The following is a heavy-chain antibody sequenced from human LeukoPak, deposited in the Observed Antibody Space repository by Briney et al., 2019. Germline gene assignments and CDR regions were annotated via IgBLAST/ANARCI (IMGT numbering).Heavy chain of an antibody. Sequence: GGSLRLSCAASGFTFSSYAMSWVRQAPGKGLEWVSAISGSGGSTYYADSVKGRFTISRDNFKNTLYLQMNSLRAEDTAVYYCANGRHAPGLLDYWGQGTLVTVSS. CDR3: ANGRHAPGLLDY. D-gene: IGHD1-14*01. CDR1: GFTFSSYA. J-gene: IGHJ4*02. CDR2: ISGSGGST. V-gene: IGHV3-23*01.